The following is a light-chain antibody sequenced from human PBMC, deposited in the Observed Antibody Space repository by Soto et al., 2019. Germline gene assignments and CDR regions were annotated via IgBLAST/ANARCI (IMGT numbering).Light chain of an antibody. Sequence: EIVLTQSPATLSLSPGERATLSCRASQSVSSYLAWYQQKPGQAPRLLIYDASNRATGIPARFSGSGSGTDFTLTISSLETEDFAVYYCQQLSNWPPLTFGGGTKVEIK. CDR2: DAS. CDR3: QQLSNWPPLT. CDR1: QSVSSY. V-gene: IGKV3-11*01. J-gene: IGKJ4*01.